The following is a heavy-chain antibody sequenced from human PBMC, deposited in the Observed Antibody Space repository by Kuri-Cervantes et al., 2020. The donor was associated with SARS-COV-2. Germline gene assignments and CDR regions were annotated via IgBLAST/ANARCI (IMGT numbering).Heavy chain of an antibody. CDR2: IYYSGST. V-gene: IGHV4-39*01. D-gene: IGHD6-6*01. J-gene: IGHJ4*02. Sequence: GSLRLSCAASGFSFSSYGMSWVRQAPGKGLEWIGSIYYSGSTYYNPSLKSRVTISVDTSKNQFSLKLSSVTAADTAVYYCARQLIVEYSSSFFDYWGQGTLVTVSS. CDR1: GFSFSSYG. CDR3: ARQLIVEYSSSFFDY.